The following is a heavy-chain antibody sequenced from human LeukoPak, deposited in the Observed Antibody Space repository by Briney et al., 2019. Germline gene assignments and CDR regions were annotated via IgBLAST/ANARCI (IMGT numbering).Heavy chain of an antibody. D-gene: IGHD3-16*01. CDR3: ARDGGSRRVFDY. J-gene: IGHJ4*02. V-gene: IGHV3-23*01. CDR2: ITGSGGST. Sequence: GGSLRLSCAASGFTFSTYGMNWVRQAPGKGLEWVSGITGSGGSTYYADSVKGRFTISRDNSKNTLNLQMNSLRAEDTAVYYCARDGGSRRVFDYWGQGTLVTVSS. CDR1: GFTFSTYG.